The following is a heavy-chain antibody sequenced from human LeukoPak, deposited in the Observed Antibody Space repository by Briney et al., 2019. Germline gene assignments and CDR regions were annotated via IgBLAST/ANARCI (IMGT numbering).Heavy chain of an antibody. V-gene: IGHV4-39*07. CDR3: ARDGRGTYYYDSSGTSNWFDP. D-gene: IGHD3-22*01. CDR1: GGSINNTLFS. CDR2: VYYDGIN. J-gene: IGHJ5*02. Sequence: SETLSLTCTVSGGSINNTLFSWGWIRQPPGKGLEWIGTVYYDGINYSSPSLKSRVATSVDTSKNQFSLRLSSVTAADTAVYYCARDGRGTYYYDSSGTSNWFDPWGQGTLVTVSS.